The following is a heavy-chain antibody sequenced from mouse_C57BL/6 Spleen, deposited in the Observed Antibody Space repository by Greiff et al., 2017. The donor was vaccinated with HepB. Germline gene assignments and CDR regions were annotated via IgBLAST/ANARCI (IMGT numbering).Heavy chain of an antibody. Sequence: VQLQQSGAELVRPGASVKLSCKASGYTFTDYYINWVKQRPGQGLEWIARIYPGSGNTYYNEKFKGKATLTAEKSSSTDYMQLSSLTSEDSAVYFCARPYGYDGAWFAYWGQGTLVTVSA. V-gene: IGHV1-76*01. CDR2: IYPGSGNT. CDR3: ARPYGYDGAWFAY. CDR1: GYTFTDYY. J-gene: IGHJ3*01. D-gene: IGHD2-2*01.